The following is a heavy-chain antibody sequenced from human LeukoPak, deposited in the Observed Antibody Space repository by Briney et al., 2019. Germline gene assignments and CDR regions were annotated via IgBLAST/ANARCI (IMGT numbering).Heavy chain of an antibody. D-gene: IGHD6-19*01. CDR2: INHSGST. CDR1: GGSFSGYY. V-gene: IGHV4-34*01. J-gene: IGHJ4*02. CDR3: ARVDSGWYPYYFDY. Sequence: PSETLSLTCAVYGGSFSGYYWSWIRQPPGKGLEWIGEINHSGSTNYNPSLKSRVTISVDTSKNQFSLKLSSVTAAGTAVYYCARVDSGWYPYYFDYWGQGTLVTVSS.